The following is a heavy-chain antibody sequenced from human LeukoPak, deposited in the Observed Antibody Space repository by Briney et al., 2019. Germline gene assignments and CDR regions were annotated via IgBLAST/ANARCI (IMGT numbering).Heavy chain of an antibody. D-gene: IGHD3-9*01. V-gene: IGHV3-30*18. CDR1: GFTFSSYG. CDR2: ISYDGSNK. Sequence: GRPLRLSCAASGFTFSSYGMHWVRQAPGKGLEWVAVISYDGSNKYYADSVKGRFTISRDNSKNTLYLQMNSLRAEDTAVYYCAKEKINYDILTGGDYWGQGTLVTVSS. CDR3: AKEKINYDILTGGDY. J-gene: IGHJ4*02.